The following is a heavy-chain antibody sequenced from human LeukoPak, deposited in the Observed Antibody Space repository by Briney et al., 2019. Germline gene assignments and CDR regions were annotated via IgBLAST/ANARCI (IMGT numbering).Heavy chain of an antibody. CDR3: ARAPLNHCSGGSCYSAGWFDP. Sequence: PGGSLRLSCAASGFTFSSYAMHWVRQAPGKGLEWVAVISYDGSNKYYADSVKGRFTISRDNSKNTLYLQMNSLRAEDTAVYYCARAPLNHCSGGSCYSAGWFDPWGQGTLVTVSS. V-gene: IGHV3-30-3*01. CDR2: ISYDGSNK. J-gene: IGHJ5*02. CDR1: GFTFSSYA. D-gene: IGHD2-15*01.